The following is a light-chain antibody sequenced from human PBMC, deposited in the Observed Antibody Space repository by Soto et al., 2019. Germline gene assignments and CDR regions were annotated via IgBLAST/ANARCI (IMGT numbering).Light chain of an antibody. CDR3: QKYDSAPWT. J-gene: IGKJ1*01. Sequence: DIQMTQSPSSLSAFVGDRVTITCRASQGINKYLAWYQHKPGKVPKLLIYAASTLQSGVPSRFSGGGSGTEFTLSITGLQPEDVAPYYCQKYDSAPWTFGQGTEVEIK. CDR1: QGINKY. CDR2: AAS. V-gene: IGKV1-27*01.